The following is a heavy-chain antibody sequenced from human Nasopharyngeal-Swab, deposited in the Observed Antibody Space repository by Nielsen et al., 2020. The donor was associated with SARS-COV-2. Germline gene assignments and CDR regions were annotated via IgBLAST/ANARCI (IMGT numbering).Heavy chain of an antibody. V-gene: IGHV4-31*03. CDR3: ARDQAGATWAPGAFDI. D-gene: IGHD1-26*01. CDR2: IYYSGST. J-gene: IGHJ3*02. CDR1: SGSISSGGYY. Sequence: SETLSLTCTVSSGSISSGGYYWSWIRQHPGKGLEWIGYIYYSGSTYYNPSLKSRVTISVDTSKNQFSLKLSSVTAADTAVYYCARDQAGATWAPGAFDIWGQGTMVTVSS.